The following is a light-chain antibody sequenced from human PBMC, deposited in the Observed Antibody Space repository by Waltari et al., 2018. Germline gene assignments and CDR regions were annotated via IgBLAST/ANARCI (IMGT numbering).Light chain of an antibody. CDR2: WAA. CDR3: QQYYNAPLT. V-gene: IGKV4-1*01. Sequence: DIVMTQPPDSLAWSLGERAPIHCKPSQSILYRSSNRNALAWYQQKPGQPPKLLFFWAATRESGAPDRFSVSGSGTDFTLTISSLQAEDVAVYYCQQYYNAPLTFGGGTKVEIK. J-gene: IGKJ4*01. CDR1: QSILYRSSNRNA.